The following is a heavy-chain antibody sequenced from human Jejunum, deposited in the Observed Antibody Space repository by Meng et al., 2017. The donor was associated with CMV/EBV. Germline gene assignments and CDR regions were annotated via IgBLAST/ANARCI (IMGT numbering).Heavy chain of an antibody. Sequence: SGFTIAIYEMNLVRQAPGMGLEWVSLITSDGKTKYYADSVEGRFTISRDNAKNSLLLQMRNLRAEDTAVYYCVRHLLNRYNNTDYWGQGTLVTVSS. CDR2: ITSDGKTK. J-gene: IGHJ4*02. D-gene: IGHD1-1*01. CDR3: VRHLLNRYNNTDY. V-gene: IGHV3-48*03. CDR1: GFTIAIYE.